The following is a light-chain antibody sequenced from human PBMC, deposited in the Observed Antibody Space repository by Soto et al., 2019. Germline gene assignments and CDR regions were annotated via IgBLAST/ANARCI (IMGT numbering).Light chain of an antibody. Sequence: EIVLTQSPGTLSLSPGERATLSCRASQSVSNNYLAWYQQKPGQAPRLLIYGAFSRAPGISDRFSGSGSGTDFTLTISRLEPEDFAVYYCQQYGSSLWTFGQGTKVEIK. CDR1: QSVSNNY. J-gene: IGKJ1*01. CDR3: QQYGSSLWT. CDR2: GAF. V-gene: IGKV3-20*01.